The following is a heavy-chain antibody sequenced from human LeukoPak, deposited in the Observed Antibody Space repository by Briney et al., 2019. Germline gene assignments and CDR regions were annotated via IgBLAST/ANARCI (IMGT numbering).Heavy chain of an antibody. D-gene: IGHD3-3*01. J-gene: IGHJ4*02. CDR3: ATSRGGGYYDSWSGFNY. CDR1: GYSFTSYW. CDR2: IDPSDSYT. Sequence: GESLRISCKGSGYSFTSYWISWVRQMPGKGLEWMGRIDPSDSYTNYSPSFQGHVTISADKSISTAYLQWSSLKASDTAMYYCATSRGGGYYDSWSGFNYWGQGTLVTVSS. V-gene: IGHV5-10-1*01.